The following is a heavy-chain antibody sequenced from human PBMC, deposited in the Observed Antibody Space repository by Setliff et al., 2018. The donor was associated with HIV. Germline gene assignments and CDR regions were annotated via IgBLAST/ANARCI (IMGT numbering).Heavy chain of an antibody. D-gene: IGHD6-19*01. Sequence: LSCAASGFTFSSYSMNWVRQAPGKGLEWVSSISSSSSYIYYADSVKGRFTISRDNAKNSLYLQMNSLRAEDTAVYYCARDGPSSSGWYKGDYWGQGTLVTVSS. CDR3: ARDGPSSSGWYKGDY. J-gene: IGHJ4*02. CDR2: ISSSSSYI. V-gene: IGHV3-21*01. CDR1: GFTFSSYS.